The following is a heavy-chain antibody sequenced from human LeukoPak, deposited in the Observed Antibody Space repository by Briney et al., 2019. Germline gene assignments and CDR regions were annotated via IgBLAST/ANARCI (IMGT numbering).Heavy chain of an antibody. D-gene: IGHD5-18*01. CDR2: IKQDGSEK. CDR3: AKEDTASDAFDI. V-gene: IGHV3-7*03. CDR1: GSSLSGYW. Sequence: PGGSLRLSCAASGSSLSGYWMTWVRQAPGKGLEWVANIKQDGSEKYYVDSVKGRFTISRDNAKNTLYLQMNSLRAEDTAVYYCAKEDTASDAFDIWGQGTMVTVSS. J-gene: IGHJ3*02.